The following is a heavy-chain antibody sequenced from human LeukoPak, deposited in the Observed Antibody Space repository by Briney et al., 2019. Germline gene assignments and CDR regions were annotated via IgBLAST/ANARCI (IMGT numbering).Heavy chain of an antibody. CDR1: GFTFSSYS. Sequence: GGSLRLSCAASGFTFSSYSMNWVRHAPGKGLEWVSSISSSSSYIYYADSVKGRFTISRDNAKNSLYLQMNSLRAEDTAVYYCAPRYCTNGVCYPDYWGQGTLVTVSS. J-gene: IGHJ4*02. V-gene: IGHV3-21*01. D-gene: IGHD2-8*01. CDR3: APRYCTNGVCYPDY. CDR2: ISSSSSYI.